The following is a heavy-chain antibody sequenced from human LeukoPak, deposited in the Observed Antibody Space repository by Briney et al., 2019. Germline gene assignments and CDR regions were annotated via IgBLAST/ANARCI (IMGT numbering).Heavy chain of an antibody. CDR3: ARDLIVLRGYNWFDP. J-gene: IGHJ5*02. CDR1: GFTFSSYS. CDR2: ISSSSSYI. Sequence: GGSLRLSCAASGFTFSSYSMNWVRQAPGKGLEWVSSISSSSSYIYYADSVKGRFTISRDNAKNSLYLQMNSLRAEDTAVYYCARDLIVLRGYNWFDPWGQGTLVTVSS. V-gene: IGHV3-21*01. D-gene: IGHD2/OR15-2a*01.